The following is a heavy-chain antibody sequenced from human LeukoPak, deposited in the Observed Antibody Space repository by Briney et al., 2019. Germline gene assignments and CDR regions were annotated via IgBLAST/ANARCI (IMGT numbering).Heavy chain of an antibody. V-gene: IGHV3-30*18. CDR3: AKGDCSGGSCYSVYHYGMDV. CDR2: ISYDGSNK. CDR1: GFTFSSYG. D-gene: IGHD2-15*01. Sequence: PGGSLRFSCAASGFTFSSYGMHWVRQAPGKGLEWVAVISYDGSNKYYADSVKGRFTISRDNSKNTLYLQMNSLRAEDTAVYYCAKGDCSGGSCYSVYHYGMDVWGQGTTVTVSS. J-gene: IGHJ6*02.